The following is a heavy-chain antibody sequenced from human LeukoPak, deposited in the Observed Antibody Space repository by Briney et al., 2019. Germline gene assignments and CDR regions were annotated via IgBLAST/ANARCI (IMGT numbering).Heavy chain of an antibody. CDR1: GFTFSSYA. D-gene: IGHD3-10*01. CDR3: ARELKYYYGSGSYGMDV. Sequence: PGGSLRLSCAASGFTFSSYAMHWVRQAPGKGLEWVAVISYDGSNKYYADSVKGRFTISRDNSKNTLYLQMNSLRAEDTAVYYCARELKYYYGSGSYGMDVWGQGTTVTVSS. J-gene: IGHJ6*02. CDR2: ISYDGSNK. V-gene: IGHV3-30-3*01.